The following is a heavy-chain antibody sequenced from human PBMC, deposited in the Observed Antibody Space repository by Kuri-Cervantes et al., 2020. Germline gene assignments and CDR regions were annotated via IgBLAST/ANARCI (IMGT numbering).Heavy chain of an antibody. CDR2: IYYSGST. D-gene: IGHD2-15*01. Sequence: SETLSLTCTVSGGSISSYYWSWIRQPPGKGLEWIGYIYYSGSTYFNPSLKSLVTISVDTSKNQFSLKLSSVTAADTAVYYCARVLWRGGNDHWGQGTMVTVSS. CDR3: ARVLWRGGNDH. J-gene: IGHJ3*01. CDR1: GGSISSYY. V-gene: IGHV4-59*12.